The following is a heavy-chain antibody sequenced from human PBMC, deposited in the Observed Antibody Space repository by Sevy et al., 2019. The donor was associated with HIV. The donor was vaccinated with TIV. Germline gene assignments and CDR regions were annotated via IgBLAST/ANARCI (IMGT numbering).Heavy chain of an antibody. CDR3: AKGYCSGGTCPRDYYYYGMEV. CDR1: GFTFSTYA. Sequence: LSLTCAPSGFTFSTYAMNWVRQAPGKGLEWVSSIGGSGRYTYYADSVEGRFTISRDNSKNMLYLQMNSLRVADTAVYYCAKGYCSGGTCPRDYYYYGMEVWGQGTTVTVSS. V-gene: IGHV3-23*01. CDR2: IGGSGRYT. D-gene: IGHD2-15*01. J-gene: IGHJ6*02.